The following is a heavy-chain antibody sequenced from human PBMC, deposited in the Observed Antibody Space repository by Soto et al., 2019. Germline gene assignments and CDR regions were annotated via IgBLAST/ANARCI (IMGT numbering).Heavy chain of an antibody. V-gene: IGHV3-30-3*01. Sequence: QVQLVESGGGVVQPGRSLKLSCEASGFILSNYVMYWVRQAPGKGLEWVAFMSYDGTTKSYADSVKGRFTISRDNSQNTLYLQMNSLRPEDTGVYYCAREVLWSRYFDYWGQGTLVTVSS. CDR2: MSYDGTTK. J-gene: IGHJ4*02. CDR3: AREVLWSRYFDY. D-gene: IGHD3-10*01. CDR1: GFILSNYV.